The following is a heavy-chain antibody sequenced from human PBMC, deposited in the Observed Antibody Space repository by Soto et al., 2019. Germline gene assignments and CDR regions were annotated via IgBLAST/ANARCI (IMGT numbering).Heavy chain of an antibody. D-gene: IGHD6-6*01. Sequence: TLSLTCTVSGGSISSYYWSWIRQPPGKGLEWIGYIYYSGSTNYNPSLKSRVTISVDTSKNQFSLKLSSVTAADTAVYYCARARPGWFDPWGQGTLVTVSS. CDR3: ARARPGWFDP. J-gene: IGHJ5*02. V-gene: IGHV4-59*01. CDR2: IYYSGST. CDR1: GGSISSYY.